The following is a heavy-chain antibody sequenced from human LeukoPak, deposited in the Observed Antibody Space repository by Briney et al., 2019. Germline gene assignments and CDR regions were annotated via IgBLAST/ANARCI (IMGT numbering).Heavy chain of an antibody. CDR2: ISSSSTI. CDR1: GFTFSSYS. Sequence: HSGGSLRLSCAASGFTFSSYSMNWVRQAPGKGLEWVSYISSSSTIYYADSVKGRFTISRDNAKNSLYLQMNSLRAEDTAVYYCARGRQWPRTDMDVWGKGTTVTVSS. CDR3: ARGRQWPRTDMDV. J-gene: IGHJ6*03. D-gene: IGHD6-19*01. V-gene: IGHV3-48*01.